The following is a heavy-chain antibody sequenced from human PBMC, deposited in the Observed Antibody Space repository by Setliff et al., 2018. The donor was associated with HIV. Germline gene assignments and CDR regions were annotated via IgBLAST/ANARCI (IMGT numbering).Heavy chain of an antibody. Sequence: PSETLSLTCFVSGVSISGHFWGWIRQPPGKGLEWIGYIYTSGATEYNPSLDSRVTISVDTSRDQFSLNVRSVTAADTALYFCARLIHTGLLYFDYWGLGMLVTVSS. V-gene: IGHV4-4*09. J-gene: IGHJ4*02. CDR3: ARLIHTGLLYFDY. CDR2: IYTSGAT. D-gene: IGHD2-8*02. CDR1: GVSISGHF.